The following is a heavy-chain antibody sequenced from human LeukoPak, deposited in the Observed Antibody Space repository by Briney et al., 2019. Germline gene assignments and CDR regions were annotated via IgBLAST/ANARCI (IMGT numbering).Heavy chain of an antibody. CDR3: AKDRPWKTLLHISLWAPFDY. CDR2: INPSGGST. J-gene: IGHJ4*02. D-gene: IGHD1-1*01. Sequence: EASVKVSCKASGYTFTSYYMHWVRQAPGQGLVWMGIINPSGGSTSYAQKFQGRVTMTRDTSTSTVYMELSSLRAEDTAVYYCAKDRPWKTLLHISLWAPFDYWGQGTLVTVSS. V-gene: IGHV1-46*01. CDR1: GYTFTSYY.